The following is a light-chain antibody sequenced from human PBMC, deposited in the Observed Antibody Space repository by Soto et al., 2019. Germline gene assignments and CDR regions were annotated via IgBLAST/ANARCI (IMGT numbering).Light chain of an antibody. CDR1: RSDIRTYNL. J-gene: IGLJ1*01. Sequence: QSALTQPASVSGSPGQSITISCAGTRSDIRTYNLVSWYQHHPGKAPKLIICEVNTRPSEISNSFSGSNSGDTASLTISGLQAEDETDYFCCSFASTVAYVFGPGTKVTVL. V-gene: IGLV2-23*02. CDR3: CSFASTVAYV. CDR2: EVN.